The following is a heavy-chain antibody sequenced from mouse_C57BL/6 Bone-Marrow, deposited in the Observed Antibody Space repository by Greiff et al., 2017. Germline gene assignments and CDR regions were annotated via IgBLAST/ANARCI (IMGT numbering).Heavy chain of an antibody. J-gene: IGHJ3*01. V-gene: IGHV1-64*01. Sequence: QVQLQQPGAELVKPGASVKLSCKASSYTFTSYWMHWVKQRPGQGLEWIGMIHPNSGSTNYNEKFKSKATLTVDKSSSTAYMQLSSLTSEDSAVYYCARENDGYYGFAYWGQGTLVTVSA. CDR1: SYTFTSYW. CDR3: ARENDGYYGFAY. CDR2: IHPNSGST. D-gene: IGHD2-3*01.